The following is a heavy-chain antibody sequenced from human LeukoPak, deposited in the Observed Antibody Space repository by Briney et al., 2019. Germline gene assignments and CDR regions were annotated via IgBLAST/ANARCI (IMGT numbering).Heavy chain of an antibody. CDR2: IKSKTDGAIT. CDR3: FTHSWASGWRGQPDY. J-gene: IGHJ4*02. V-gene: IGHV3-15*01. CDR1: GFTFSSAW. D-gene: IGHD6-19*01. Sequence: TSGGSLRLSCAASGFTFSSAWMSWVRQAPGKGLEWVGRIKSKTDGAITDCAAPVKGRFTISRDDSKNTLYLQMNSLKTEDTAVYYCFTHSWASGWRGQPDYWGQGTLVTVSS.